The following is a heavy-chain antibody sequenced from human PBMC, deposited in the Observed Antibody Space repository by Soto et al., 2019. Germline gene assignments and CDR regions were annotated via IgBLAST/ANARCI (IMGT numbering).Heavy chain of an antibody. V-gene: IGHV1-18*01. J-gene: IGHJ6*02. D-gene: IGHD3-10*01. CDR1: GYTFTSYG. Sequence: ASVKVSCKASGYTFTSYGISWVRQAPGQGLEWRGWISAYNGNTNYAQKLQGRVTMTTDTSTSTAYMELRSLRSDDTAVYYCARDSQMYGSGSLVDYYYSGMDVWGQGTTVTVSS. CDR2: ISAYNGNT. CDR3: ARDSQMYGSGSLVDYYYSGMDV.